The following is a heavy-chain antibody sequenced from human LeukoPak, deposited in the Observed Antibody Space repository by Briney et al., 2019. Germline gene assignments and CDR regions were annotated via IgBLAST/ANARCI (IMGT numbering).Heavy chain of an antibody. Sequence: GGSLRLSCAASGFTFSSYGMHWVRQAPGKGLEWVAVIWYDGSNKYYADSVKGRFTISRDNSKNTLYLQMNSLRAEDTAVYYCARDLDYSSPDYWGQGTLVTVSS. V-gene: IGHV3-33*01. J-gene: IGHJ4*02. CDR2: IWYDGSNK. CDR1: GFTFSSYG. D-gene: IGHD6-13*01. CDR3: ARDLDYSSPDY.